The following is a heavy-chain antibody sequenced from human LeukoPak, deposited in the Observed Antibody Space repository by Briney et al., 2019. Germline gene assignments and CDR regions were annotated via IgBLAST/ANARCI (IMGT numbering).Heavy chain of an antibody. V-gene: IGHV3-7*05. J-gene: IGHJ4*02. D-gene: IGHD3-22*01. CDR2: INQGGGEK. CDR3: AKGADYSDSSGYYHY. Sequence: GGSLRLSCAISGFTFSSFRMSWVRQAPGKGLEWVANINQGGGEKNYVDSVKGRFTISRDSAKSSLYLQMNSLRAEDTAVYYCAKGADYSDSSGYYHYWGQGTLVTVSS. CDR1: GFTFSSFR.